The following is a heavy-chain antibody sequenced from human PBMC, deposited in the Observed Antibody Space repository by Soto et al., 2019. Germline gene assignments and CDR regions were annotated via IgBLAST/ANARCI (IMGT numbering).Heavy chain of an antibody. CDR3: ARDLAAAGAFDC. V-gene: IGHV1-18*01. CDR2: ISAYNGNT. J-gene: IGHJ4*02. D-gene: IGHD6-13*01. CDR1: GYTFTNYA. Sequence: QVQLVQSGSEVKKPGASVKVACKASGYTFTNYAFSWVRQAPGQGLEWMGWISAYNGNTNYPQKLQGRVTMTTDTSTSTAYMALRSLRSEDTAVYYCARDLAAAGAFDCWGQGTLVTVSS.